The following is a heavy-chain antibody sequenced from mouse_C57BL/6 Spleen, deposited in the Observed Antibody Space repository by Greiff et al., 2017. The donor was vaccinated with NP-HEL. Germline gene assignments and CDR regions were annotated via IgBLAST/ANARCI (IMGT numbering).Heavy chain of an antibody. Sequence: DVQLVESGGGLVKPGGSLKLSCAASGFTFSDYGMHWVRQAPEKGLEWVAYISSGSSTIYYADTVKGRFTISRDNAKNTLFLQMTSLRSEDTAMYYCARYPPYYAMDYWGQGTSVTVSS. CDR2: ISSGSSTI. J-gene: IGHJ4*01. CDR3: ARYPPYYAMDY. CDR1: GFTFSDYG. V-gene: IGHV5-17*01.